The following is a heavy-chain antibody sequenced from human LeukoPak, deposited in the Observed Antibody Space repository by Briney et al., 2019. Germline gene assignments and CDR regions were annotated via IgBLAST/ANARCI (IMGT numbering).Heavy chain of an antibody. J-gene: IGHJ6*03. CDR1: GGTFSSYA. CDR3: ARVILDYYYYYYMDV. V-gene: IGHV1-69*05. Sequence: GASVKVSCKASGGTFSSYAISWVRRAPGQGLEWMGGIIPIFGTANYAQKFQGRVTITTDESTSTAYMELSSLRSEDTAVYYCARVILDYYYYYYMDVWGKGTTVTVSS. CDR2: IIPIFGTA.